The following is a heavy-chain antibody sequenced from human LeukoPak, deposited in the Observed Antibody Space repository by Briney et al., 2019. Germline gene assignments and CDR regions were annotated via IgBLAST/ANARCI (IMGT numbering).Heavy chain of an antibody. CDR2: ISGSGGST. CDR3: ASGRQQLASRY. CDR1: GFTFSSYA. Sequence: GGSLRLSCAASGFTFSSYAMSWVRQAPGKGLEWVSGISGSGGSTHYADSVKGRFTISRDNSKNTLYLQMNSLRAEDTAVYYCASGRQQLASRYWGQGTLVTVSS. V-gene: IGHV3-23*01. J-gene: IGHJ4*02. D-gene: IGHD6-13*01.